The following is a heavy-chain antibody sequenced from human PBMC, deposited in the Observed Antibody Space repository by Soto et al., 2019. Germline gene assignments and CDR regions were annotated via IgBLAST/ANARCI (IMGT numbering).Heavy chain of an antibody. CDR1: GGSISSSNC. J-gene: IGHJ5*02. Sequence: SETLSLTCAVSGGSISSSNCWSFVRQPPGKGLEWIGEIYHSGSTNYNPSLKSRVTISVDKSKNQFSLKLSSVTAADTAVYYCAVLGYCSSTSCYTGANNWFDPWGQGTLVTVSS. CDR2: IYHSGST. D-gene: IGHD2-2*02. CDR3: AVLGYCSSTSCYTGANNWFDP. V-gene: IGHV4-4*02.